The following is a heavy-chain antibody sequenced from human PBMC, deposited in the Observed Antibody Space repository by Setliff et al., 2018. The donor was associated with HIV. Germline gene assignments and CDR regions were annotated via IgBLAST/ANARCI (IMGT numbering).Heavy chain of an antibody. V-gene: IGHV3-53*01. J-gene: IGHJ6*02. CDR2: IYSGGST. Sequence: GGSLRLSCAASGFTVSSNYMSWVRQAPGKGLEWVSVIYSGGSTYYADSVKGRFTISRDNAKNSLYLQMNSLRAEDTALYYCGVFGMDVWGQGTTVTVSS. CDR1: GFTVSSNY. CDR3: GVFGMDV.